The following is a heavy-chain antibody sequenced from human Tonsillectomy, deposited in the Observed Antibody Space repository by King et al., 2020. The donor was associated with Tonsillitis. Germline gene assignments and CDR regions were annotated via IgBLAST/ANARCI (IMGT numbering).Heavy chain of an antibody. J-gene: IGHJ4*02. CDR3: AKDRTQTGYYARKY. CDR2: ISWNSGSI. D-gene: IGHD3-9*01. CDR1: GFTFDDYA. V-gene: IGHV3-9*01. Sequence: VQLVESGGGLVQPGRSLRLSCAASGFTFDDYAMHWVRQAPGKGLEWVSGISWNSGSIGYADSVKGRFTISRDNAKNSLYLQMNSLRTEDTALYYCAKDRTQTGYYARKYWGQGTLVTVSS.